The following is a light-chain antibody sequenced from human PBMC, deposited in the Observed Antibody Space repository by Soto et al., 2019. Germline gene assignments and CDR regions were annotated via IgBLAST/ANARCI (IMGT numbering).Light chain of an antibody. Sequence: EIVLTQSPGTLSLSPGERATLSCRASQSVSSSYLAWYQQKPGQAPSLLIYGASSRATGIPDRFSGSGAGTEFTLTISRLEPEDFAVSYCQQYGSLKFGQGTKVEIK. CDR3: QQYGSLK. J-gene: IGKJ1*01. V-gene: IGKV3-20*01. CDR1: QSVSSSY. CDR2: GAS.